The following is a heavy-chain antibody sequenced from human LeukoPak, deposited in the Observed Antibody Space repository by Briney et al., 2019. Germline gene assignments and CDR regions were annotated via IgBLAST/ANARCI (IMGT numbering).Heavy chain of an antibody. V-gene: IGHV3-7*01. D-gene: IGHD5-18*01. Sequence: AGGSLRLSCAASRFTFSNYWMAWVRQAPGKGLEWVANIKDDGSETYYVASVKGRFTISRDNAKDSLYLQMNSLRAEDTAVYYCAREPRGYSYGLWGRGTLVTVSS. CDR3: AREPRGYSYGL. CDR1: RFTFSNYW. J-gene: IGHJ4*02. CDR2: IKDDGSET.